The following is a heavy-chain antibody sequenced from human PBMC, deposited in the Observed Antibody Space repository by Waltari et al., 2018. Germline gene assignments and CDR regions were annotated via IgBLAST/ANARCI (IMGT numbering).Heavy chain of an antibody. V-gene: IGHV1-69*04. D-gene: IGHD3-16*01. CDR3: ARTGGSSVGGFGFDP. Sequence: QVQLVQSGAEVKKPWSSVKVSCKASGGTLSSYAISWVRQAPGQGLEWMGGIIPILGIANYAQKFQGRVTITADESTSTAYMELSSLRSEDTAVYYCARTGGSSVGGFGFDPWGQGTLVTVSS. J-gene: IGHJ5*02. CDR1: GGTLSSYA. CDR2: IIPILGIA.